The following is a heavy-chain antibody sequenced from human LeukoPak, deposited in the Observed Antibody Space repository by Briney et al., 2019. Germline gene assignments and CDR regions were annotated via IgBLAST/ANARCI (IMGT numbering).Heavy chain of an antibody. V-gene: IGHV4-38-2*02. CDR1: GYSISSGYY. J-gene: IGHJ4*02. Sequence: SETLSLTCTVSGYSISSGYYWGWIRQPPGKGLEWIGSIYHSGSTYYNPSLKSRVTISVDTSKNQFSLKLSSVTAADTAVYYCARDRALPGGDGENYFDYWGQGTLVTVSS. D-gene: IGHD2-21*01. CDR2: IYHSGST. CDR3: ARDRALPGGDGENYFDY.